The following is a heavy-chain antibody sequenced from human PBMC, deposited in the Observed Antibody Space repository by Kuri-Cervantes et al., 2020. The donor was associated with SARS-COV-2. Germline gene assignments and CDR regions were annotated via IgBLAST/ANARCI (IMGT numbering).Heavy chain of an antibody. CDR3: AREYCGGDCFIDY. D-gene: IGHD2-21*02. V-gene: IGHV3-30*03. CDR2: ISFHGTNK. CDR1: GFTFDRFG. J-gene: IGHJ4*02. Sequence: GESLKISCAASGFTFDRFGMHWVRQAPGKGLEWVAVISFHGTNKDYADSVKGRFTISRDNAKNSLYLQMNILRAEDTAVYYCAREYCGGDCFIDYWGQGTLVTVSS.